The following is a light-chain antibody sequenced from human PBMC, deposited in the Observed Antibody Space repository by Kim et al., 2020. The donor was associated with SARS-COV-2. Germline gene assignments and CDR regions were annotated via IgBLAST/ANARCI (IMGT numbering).Light chain of an antibody. V-gene: IGKV3-20*01. Sequence: PGQSAAVSGRARRGVSSNYLAWYQQRPGQAPRLLIHGASNRATGIPDRFSGSGSGSDFTLTISRLEPEDFALYYCHQFGYSPYTFGQGTNWRS. J-gene: IGKJ2*01. CDR2: GAS. CDR3: HQFGYSPYT. CDR1: RGVSSNY.